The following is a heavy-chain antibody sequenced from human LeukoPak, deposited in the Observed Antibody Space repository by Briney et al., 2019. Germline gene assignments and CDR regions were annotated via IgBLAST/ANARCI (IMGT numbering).Heavy chain of an antibody. J-gene: IGHJ4*02. Sequence: GGSLRLSCAASGFSFDVYAMHWIRQAPGKGLEWVSLINWDGSHTSYTDSVKGRVTISRDKSKDSPYLQMNRLRAEDTAVFSSARVFMYYDFWGGFDYWGQGTLVTVSS. CDR3: ARVFMYYDFWGGFDY. D-gene: IGHD3-3*01. V-gene: IGHV3-43D*04. CDR1: GFSFDVYA. CDR2: INWDGSHT.